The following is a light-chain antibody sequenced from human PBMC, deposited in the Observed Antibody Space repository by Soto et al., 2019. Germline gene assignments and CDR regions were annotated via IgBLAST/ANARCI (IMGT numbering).Light chain of an antibody. CDR2: GAS. CDR3: QQYGSSGT. CDR1: QSVSSS. Sequence: EIVMTQSPATLSVSPGYRATLSCRASQSVSSSLAWYQQKPGKAPRLLIYGASNRATGIPDRLSGSGSGTDFTLTIRRLEPEDFAVYYCQQYGSSGTFGQGTKVDIK. V-gene: IGKV3-20*01. J-gene: IGKJ1*01.